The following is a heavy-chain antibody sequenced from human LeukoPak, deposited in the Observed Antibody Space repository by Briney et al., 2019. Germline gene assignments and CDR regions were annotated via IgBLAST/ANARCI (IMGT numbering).Heavy chain of an antibody. CDR3: AKGTMGRGFGY. CDR1: GFTFSSYA. Sequence: PGGSLRLSCAASGFTFSSYAMSWVRQAPGKGLEWVSGISLDGATTYYAGSVEGRFTISRDNSKNTLYLQMNSLRADDTAVYYCAKGTMGRGFGYWGQGTLVTVSS. D-gene: IGHD3-10*01. J-gene: IGHJ4*02. CDR2: ISLDGATT. V-gene: IGHV3-23*01.